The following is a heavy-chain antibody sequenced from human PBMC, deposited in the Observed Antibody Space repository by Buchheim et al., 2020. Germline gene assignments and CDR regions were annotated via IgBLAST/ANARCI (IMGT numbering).Heavy chain of an antibody. D-gene: IGHD6-19*01. CDR2: VSFDGRNE. CDR1: GFTFNTYA. V-gene: IGHV3-30-3*02. Sequence: VQLVESGGGVVQPGRSLTLSCAASGFTFNTYAMHWVRQAPGKGLEWVALVSFDGRNEYSADSVKGRFTISRDNSKNTLYLQMNSLRAGDTAVYYCAKFKQRWLATDGYFDLWGRGTL. CDR3: AKFKQRWLATDGYFDL. J-gene: IGHJ2*01.